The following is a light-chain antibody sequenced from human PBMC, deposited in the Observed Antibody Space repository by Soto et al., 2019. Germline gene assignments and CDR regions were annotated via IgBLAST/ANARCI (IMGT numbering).Light chain of an antibody. J-gene: IGKJ4*01. CDR2: LGS. CDR3: QEYNNWHPIT. V-gene: IGKV2-28*01. CDR1: RSLLHTSGYNY. Sequence: EIVMTQSPLSLPVTPGEPASISCRSSRSLLHTSGYNYLDWYLQKPGQSPQLLIYLGSTRASGVPDRFSGSESGTEFTLKISRVEAEDVGVYYCQEYNNWHPITFGGGTKVDIK.